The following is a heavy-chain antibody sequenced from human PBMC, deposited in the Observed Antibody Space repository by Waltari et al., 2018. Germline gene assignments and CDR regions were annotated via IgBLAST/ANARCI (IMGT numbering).Heavy chain of an antibody. J-gene: IGHJ6*03. CDR1: GESSRGHS. CDR3: ARTKSYDSDAYYHYYMDV. CDR2: INQRGTS. Sequence: QVQLQQWGAGLFTPSETLSLTCGAYGESSRGHSWSWIRQPPGKGLEWIGEINQRGTSNYNPSLKRRVTISVDTTRNQFALKLYSVTAADTAVYYCARTKSYDSDAYYHYYMDVWGKGTTVTVS. V-gene: IGHV4-34*02. D-gene: IGHD3-16*01.